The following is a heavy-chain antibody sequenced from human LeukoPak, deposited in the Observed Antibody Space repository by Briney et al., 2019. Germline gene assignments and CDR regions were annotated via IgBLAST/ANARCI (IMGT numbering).Heavy chain of an antibody. CDR3: ARGLYSSGWYDPELDY. CDR1: GFTFSSYD. J-gene: IGHJ4*02. V-gene: IGHV3-13*04. CDR2: ITTRGDT. Sequence: PGGSVRLLGAASGFTFSSYDMHWVRQATGKGLEWVSAITTRGDTYYSGSVKGRFTISRENAKNSLYLQMNSLRAGDTAVYYCARGLYSSGWYDPELDYWGEGNLVAVSS. D-gene: IGHD6-19*01.